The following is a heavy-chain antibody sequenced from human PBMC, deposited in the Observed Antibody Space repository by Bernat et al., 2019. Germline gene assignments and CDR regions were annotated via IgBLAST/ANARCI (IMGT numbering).Heavy chain of an antibody. J-gene: IGHJ4*02. Sequence: EVQLVETGGGLIQPGGSLRLSCAASGFTVSSNYMSWVRQAPGKGLEWVSVIYSGGSTYYADSVKGRFTISRENSKNALYLQMNSLRAEDTAVYYCATYDILTGYYHWGQGTLVTVSS. CDR3: ATYDILTGYYH. CDR2: IYSGGST. V-gene: IGHV3-53*05. D-gene: IGHD3-9*01. CDR1: GFTVSSNY.